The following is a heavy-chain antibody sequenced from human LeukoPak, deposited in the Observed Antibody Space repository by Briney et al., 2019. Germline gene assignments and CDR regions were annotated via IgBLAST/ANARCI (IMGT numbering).Heavy chain of an antibody. D-gene: IGHD2-15*01. CDR2: ISGSGGST. Sequence: GGSLRLSCAASGFTFSSYAVSWVRQAPGKGLEWVSAISGSGGSTYYADSVKGRFTISRDNSKNTLYLQMNSLRAEDTAVYYCAKVRGAPLIVVVVAAGFDPWGQGTLVTVSS. V-gene: IGHV3-23*01. CDR1: GFTFSSYA. CDR3: AKVRGAPLIVVVVAAGFDP. J-gene: IGHJ5*02.